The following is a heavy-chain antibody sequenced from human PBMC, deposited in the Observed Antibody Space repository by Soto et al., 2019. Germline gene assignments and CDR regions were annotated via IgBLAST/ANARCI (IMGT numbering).Heavy chain of an antibody. Sequence: EVQLVESGGGLVNPGESLRLSCAASGFTLSDAWMDWVRQAPGKGPEWVARIKSKVDGGATYYAAPVQARFSISRDDSKNTLYLQTNTLKTEDTAVYYCTTDQGNSSTFYRFDHWGQGTLVTVSS. CDR3: TTDQGNSSTFYRFDH. J-gene: IGHJ4*02. CDR2: IKSKVDGGAT. CDR1: GFTLSDAW. D-gene: IGHD1-26*01. V-gene: IGHV3-15*07.